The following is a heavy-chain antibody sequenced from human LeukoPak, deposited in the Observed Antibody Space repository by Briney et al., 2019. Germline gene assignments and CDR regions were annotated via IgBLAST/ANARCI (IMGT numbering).Heavy chain of an antibody. J-gene: IGHJ2*01. V-gene: IGHV4-4*02. CDR2: IYHSGST. Sequence: SGTLSLTCAVSGGSISSSNWWSWVRQPPEKGLQWIGEIYHSGSTNYNPSLKSRVTISVDKSKNQFSLKLSSVTAADTAVYYCARVSIAVAGTCWYFDFWGRGTLVTVSS. CDR3: ARVSIAVAGTCWYFDF. CDR1: GGSISSSNW. D-gene: IGHD6-19*01.